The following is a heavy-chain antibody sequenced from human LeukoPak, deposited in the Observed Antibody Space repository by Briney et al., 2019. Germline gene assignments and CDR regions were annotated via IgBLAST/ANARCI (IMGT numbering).Heavy chain of an antibody. Sequence: SQTLSLTCAISGDSVSSNSAAWNWIRQSPSRGLEWLGRTYYRSKWYNDYAVSVKSRITINPDTSKNQFSLQLNSVTPEDTAVYYCARGTLGADRGKYYFDYWGQGTLVTVSS. CDR1: GDSVSSNSAA. CDR2: TYYRSKWYN. D-gene: IGHD1-26*01. V-gene: IGHV6-1*01. J-gene: IGHJ4*02. CDR3: ARGTLGADRGKYYFDY.